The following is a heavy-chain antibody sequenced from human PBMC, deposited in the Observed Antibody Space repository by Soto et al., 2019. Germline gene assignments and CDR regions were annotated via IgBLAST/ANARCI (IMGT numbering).Heavy chain of an antibody. J-gene: IGHJ5*02. V-gene: IGHV1-69*02. CDR3: ARGPLVVVIYFPS. CDR1: GGTFRNYP. CDR2: IFPLTDIP. Sequence: QVQLVQSGPEVKKPGSSVKVSCKASGGTFRNYPINWVRQAPGQGLEWMGSIFPLTDIPDYAQNFQARLTISADRSTSTAYMELNSLTSDDTAMYFCARGPLVVVIYFPSWGEGTLVTVSS. D-gene: IGHD1-26*01.